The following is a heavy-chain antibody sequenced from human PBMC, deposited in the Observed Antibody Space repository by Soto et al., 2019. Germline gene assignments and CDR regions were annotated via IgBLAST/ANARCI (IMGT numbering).Heavy chain of an antibody. D-gene: IGHD2-8*02. Sequence: EVQLLDSGGGSVQPGGSLRLSCAASGFTFSNYVMAWVRQAPGKGLEWVSGISASGGSTYYPDSVKGRFSISRDNSKNTLFLQMNSLRAEDTAIYYCAKNRLSSTGINWCDSWGQGTLVTVSS. CDR2: ISASGGST. CDR1: GFTFSNYV. CDR3: AKNRLSSTGINWCDS. J-gene: IGHJ5*01. V-gene: IGHV3-23*01.